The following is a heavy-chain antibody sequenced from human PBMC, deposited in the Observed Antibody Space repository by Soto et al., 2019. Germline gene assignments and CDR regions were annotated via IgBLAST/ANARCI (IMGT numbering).Heavy chain of an antibody. Sequence: EVQLLDSGGGLVQPGGSLRLSCAASGFTFSSYAMSWVRQAPGKGLEWVSAISGSGGSTYYADSVKGRFAISRDNSKNTVYLQMNSLRAEDTAVCYCVRYSWNDKYFDYWGQGTLVTVSS. CDR1: GFTFSSYA. CDR2: ISGSGGST. J-gene: IGHJ4*02. D-gene: IGHD1-20*01. CDR3: VRYSWNDKYFDY. V-gene: IGHV3-23*01.